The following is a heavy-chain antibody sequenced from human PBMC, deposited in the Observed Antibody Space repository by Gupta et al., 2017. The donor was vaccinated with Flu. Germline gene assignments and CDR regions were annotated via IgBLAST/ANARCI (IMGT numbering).Heavy chain of an antibody. CDR1: GGSISGYY. Sequence: QVQLQESGPGRVKPSETLSLTCTVFGGSISGYYWSWIRQAPGKRLEWIGYIHYTGSTDYSPSLKSRVTISQDTSKNQFSLRVNSVTAADTAVYYCARSHYPESGGYPDHWGQGTLVTVTS. D-gene: IGHD2-15*01. CDR2: IHYTGST. CDR3: ARSHYPESGGYPDH. V-gene: IGHV4-59*01. J-gene: IGHJ5*02.